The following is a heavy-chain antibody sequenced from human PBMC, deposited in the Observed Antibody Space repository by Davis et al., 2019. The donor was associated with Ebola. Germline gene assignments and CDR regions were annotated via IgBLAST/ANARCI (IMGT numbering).Heavy chain of an antibody. CDR2: IIPIFGTA. CDR3: ARVRVTTERWLQSLGY. D-gene: IGHD5-24*01. Sequence: AASVTVSCQASGGTFSSYAISWVRQAPGQGLEWMGGIIPIFGTANYAQKFQGRVTITADESTSTAYMELSSLRSEDTAVYYCARVRVTTERWLQSLGYWGQGTLVTVSS. V-gene: IGHV1-69*13. J-gene: IGHJ4*02. CDR1: GGTFSSYA.